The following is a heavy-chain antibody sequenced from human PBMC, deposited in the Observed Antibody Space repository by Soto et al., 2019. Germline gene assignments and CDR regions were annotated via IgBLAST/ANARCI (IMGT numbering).Heavy chain of an antibody. CDR2: IKSKNDGGTT. D-gene: IGHD2-15*01. V-gene: IGHV3-15*07. J-gene: IGHJ4*01. CDR3: AADLPGHGGGYEFDY. CDR1: GFTFITAW. Sequence: GGSLRLSCAASGFTFITAWMNWVRQTPGKGLEWVGRIKSKNDGGTTDYAAPVKGRFTISRDDSKNTVYLQMSSLRTEDTALYYCAADLPGHGGGYEFDYWGQGTPVTVSS.